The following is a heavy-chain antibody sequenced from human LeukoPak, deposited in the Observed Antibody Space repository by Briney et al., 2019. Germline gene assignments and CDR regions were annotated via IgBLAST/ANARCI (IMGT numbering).Heavy chain of an antibody. CDR3: ARDSVAGTRDWFDP. J-gene: IGHJ5*02. V-gene: IGHV6-1*01. CDR1: GDSVSSKSVA. D-gene: IGHD6-19*01. CDR2: TYYRSKWYN. Sequence: SQTLSLTCAISGDSVSSKSVAWNWIRQSPSRGLEWLRRTYYRSKWYNDFAESVKSRITINPDAYKNQFSLQLFSVTPEDTAVYYCARDSVAGTRDWFDPWGQGTLVTVSS.